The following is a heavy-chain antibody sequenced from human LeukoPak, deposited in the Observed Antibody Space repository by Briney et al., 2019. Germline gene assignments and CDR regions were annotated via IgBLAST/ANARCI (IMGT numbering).Heavy chain of an antibody. CDR3: AKGAAAGTPNY. D-gene: IGHD6-13*01. Sequence: GGSLRLSCAASGFSFSSYVMSWVRQAPGKGLEWVSGISGSGGNTYYADSVKGRFTVSRGNSKNTLYLQMSSLRAEDTAVYYCAKGAAAGTPNYWGQGTLVTVSS. V-gene: IGHV3-23*01. CDR2: ISGSGGNT. J-gene: IGHJ4*02. CDR1: GFSFSSYV.